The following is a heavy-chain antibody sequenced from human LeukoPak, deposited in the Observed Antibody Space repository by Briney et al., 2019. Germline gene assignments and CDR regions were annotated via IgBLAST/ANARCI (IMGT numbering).Heavy chain of an antibody. CDR1: GGSMNSYY. CDR3: ARTFPTVTAYFDY. J-gene: IGHJ4*02. Sequence: PSETLSLTCTVSGGSMNSYYWSWIRQSPQKGLEWIGYIYHRGTTNYNPSLKSRVIISVDTSKNQFSLNLSSVIVADTAVYYCARTFPTVTAYFDYWGQGTLVTVSS. D-gene: IGHD4-17*01. V-gene: IGHV4-59*08. CDR2: IYHRGTT.